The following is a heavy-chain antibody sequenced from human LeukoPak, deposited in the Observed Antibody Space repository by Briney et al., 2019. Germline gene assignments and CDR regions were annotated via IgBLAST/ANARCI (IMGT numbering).Heavy chain of an antibody. D-gene: IGHD5-12*01. CDR3: TTTYIVASTRKFGDY. Sequence: PGGSLRLSCAASGFTFSSYSMNWVRQAPGKGLEWVGRIKSKTEGGTTDYAAPVKGRFTISRDDSQNTVDLQSSSLTAEDTAMYFCTTTYIVASTRKFGDYWGQGTLVVVSS. CDR2: IKSKTEGGTT. V-gene: IGHV3-15*01. CDR1: GFTFSSYS. J-gene: IGHJ4*02.